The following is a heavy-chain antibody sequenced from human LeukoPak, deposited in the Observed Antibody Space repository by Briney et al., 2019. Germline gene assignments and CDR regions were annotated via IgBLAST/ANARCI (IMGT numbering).Heavy chain of an antibody. CDR1: GFTFNNYA. Sequence: GGSLRLSCAASGFTFNNYAMSWVRQAPGKGLEWVSAISASGGTTYYADSVKGRFTTSRDNSENTLFLQMNSLRAEDTAVYYCAKEHREYCSSTSCPNWFDSWGQGTLVTVSS. V-gene: IGHV3-23*01. J-gene: IGHJ5*01. CDR3: AKEHREYCSSTSCPNWFDS. CDR2: ISASGGTT. D-gene: IGHD2-2*01.